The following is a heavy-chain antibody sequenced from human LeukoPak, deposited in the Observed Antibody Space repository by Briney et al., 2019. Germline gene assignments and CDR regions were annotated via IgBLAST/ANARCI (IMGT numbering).Heavy chain of an antibody. D-gene: IGHD3-10*01. CDR2: INTNTGNP. J-gene: IGHJ4*02. CDR1: GYTFANYA. Sequence: ASVKVSCKASGYTFANYALSWVRQAPGQGLEWMGWINTNTGNPTYAQGFIGRCVFSLDTSVSTAYLQISSLKAEDTAVYYCAREMVRGLMLSDSWGQGTLVTVSS. CDR3: AREMVRGLMLSDS. V-gene: IGHV7-4-1*02.